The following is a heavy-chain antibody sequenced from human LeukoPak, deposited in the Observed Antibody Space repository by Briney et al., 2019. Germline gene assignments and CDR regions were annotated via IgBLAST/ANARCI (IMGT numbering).Heavy chain of an antibody. J-gene: IGHJ6*03. CDR1: GGSISSSSYY. V-gene: IGHV4-39*07. CDR3: AREKLGYCSSTSCYGGYYYYYVDV. CDR2: IYYSGST. D-gene: IGHD2-2*01. Sequence: SETLSLTCTVSGGSISSSSYYWGWIRQPPGKGLEWIGSIYYSGSTYYNPSLKSRVTISVDTSKNQFSLKLSSVTAADTAVYYCAREKLGYCSSTSCYGGYYYYYVDVWGKGTTVTVSS.